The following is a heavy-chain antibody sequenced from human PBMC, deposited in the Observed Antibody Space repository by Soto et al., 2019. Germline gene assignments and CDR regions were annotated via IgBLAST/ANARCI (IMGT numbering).Heavy chain of an antibody. CDR1: GFSFGYSA. Sequence: PGGSLRLSCAASGFSFGYSAMHWVRQAPGERLEWVAIIWYDGSNKYYADSVKGRFIISRDNSDNTLYLQMNSLRAEDTAVYYCATRGGLLRYFDWSSGSDAFDIWGQGTMVTVSS. J-gene: IGHJ3*02. D-gene: IGHD3-9*01. CDR2: IWYDGSNK. V-gene: IGHV3-33*01. CDR3: ATRGGLLRYFDWSSGSDAFDI.